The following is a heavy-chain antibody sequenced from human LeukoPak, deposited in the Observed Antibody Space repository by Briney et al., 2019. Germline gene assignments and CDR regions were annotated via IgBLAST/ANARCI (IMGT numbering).Heavy chain of an antibody. Sequence: GGSLILSCAASGFTFSSYSMNWVRQAPGKGLEWVSYISPTSTTIYYADSVRGRFTISRDNAKNSLYLQMNSLRVEDTAVYYCARRGNNYGYIDYWGQGTLVTVSS. CDR2: ISPTSTTI. D-gene: IGHD1/OR15-1a*01. V-gene: IGHV3-48*04. CDR1: GFTFSSYS. J-gene: IGHJ4*02. CDR3: ARRGNNYGYIDY.